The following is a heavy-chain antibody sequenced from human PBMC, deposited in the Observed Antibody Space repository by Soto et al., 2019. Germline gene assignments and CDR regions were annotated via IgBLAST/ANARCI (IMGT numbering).Heavy chain of an antibody. CDR2: IIANNGNT. D-gene: IGHD4-17*01. Sequence: ASVKVSCKASGGTFSSYAISWVRQAPGQGLEWMGWIIANNGNTNYAQKLQGRVTITTDTSTSTAYMELSSLRSDDTAVYYCARDDYDAFDIWGQGTMVTVSS. V-gene: IGHV1-18*01. CDR1: GGTFSSYA. J-gene: IGHJ3*02. CDR3: ARDDYDAFDI.